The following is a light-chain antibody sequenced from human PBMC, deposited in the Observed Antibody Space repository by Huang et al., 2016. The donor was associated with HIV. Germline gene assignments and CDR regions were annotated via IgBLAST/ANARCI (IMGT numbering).Light chain of an antibody. V-gene: IGKV1-9*01. Sequence: IQLTQSPSSQSASVGDRVTITCRASLDISNYLAWYQQKPGEAPKLLLSRASTLQSGVPSRFSGSGSGTDFTLTIISRQPDDFATYYCQHLLDYPLTFGGGTKLDMK. CDR1: LDISNY. J-gene: IGKJ4*01. CDR2: RAS. CDR3: QHLLDYPLT.